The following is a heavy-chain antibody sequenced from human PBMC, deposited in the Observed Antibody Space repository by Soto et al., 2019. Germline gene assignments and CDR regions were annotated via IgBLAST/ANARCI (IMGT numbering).Heavy chain of an antibody. Sequence: SETLSLTCTVSGGSISRFYWSWIRQPPGKGLEWVGYIYSSGSTKFNPSLKSRGTISVDTSKNQFSLNLNSVTAADTAVYYCARTRGISYYYDNSSHLYYFDYWGQGTLVTVSS. CDR1: GGSISRFY. J-gene: IGHJ4*02. D-gene: IGHD3-22*01. CDR2: IYSSGST. V-gene: IGHV4-59*01. CDR3: ARTRGISYYYDNSSHLYYFDY.